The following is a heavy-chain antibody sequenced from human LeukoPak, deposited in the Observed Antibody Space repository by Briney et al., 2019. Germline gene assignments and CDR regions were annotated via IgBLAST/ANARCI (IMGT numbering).Heavy chain of an antibody. D-gene: IGHD5-12*01. CDR2: IYYSGNT. J-gene: IGHJ4*02. CDR1: GGSISSDDSY. Sequence: SETLSLTCTVSGGSISSDDSYWSWIRQAPGKGLEWIGYIYYSGNTHYNPSLKSRATMSVDTSTNQFSLRLSSVTAADTAVYYCARGSGYVRGDFDYWGQGTLVTVSS. CDR3: ARGSGYVRGDFDY. V-gene: IGHV4-30-4*01.